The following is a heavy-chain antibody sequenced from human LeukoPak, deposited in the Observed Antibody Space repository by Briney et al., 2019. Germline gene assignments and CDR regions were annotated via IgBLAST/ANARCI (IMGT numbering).Heavy chain of an antibody. J-gene: IGHJ4*02. CDR3: AKVRSGDIAAALNY. Sequence: GGSLRLSCAASGFTFSSYAMNWVRQAPGKGLEWVSGISGSGDNTYYADSVKGRFTISRGNSKNTLYLQMNSLRAEDTAVYYCAKVRSGDIAAALNYWDQGTLVPVSS. CDR2: ISGSGDNT. V-gene: IGHV3-23*01. D-gene: IGHD6-13*01. CDR1: GFTFSSYA.